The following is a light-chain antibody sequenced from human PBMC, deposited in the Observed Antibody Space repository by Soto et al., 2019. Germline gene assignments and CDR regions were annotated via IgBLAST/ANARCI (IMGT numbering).Light chain of an antibody. CDR2: GAA. V-gene: IGKV3-20*01. J-gene: IGKJ2*01. CDR3: QQYGSSLI. Sequence: EIVLTQSPGTLSLSPGERATLSCRASQSVTNNYLAWYQHKPGQAPRCLIYGAAIRSTGIPDRFSGSGSGTDFTFTISRLEPEDFAVYYCQQYGSSLIFGQGTKLEIK. CDR1: QSVTNNY.